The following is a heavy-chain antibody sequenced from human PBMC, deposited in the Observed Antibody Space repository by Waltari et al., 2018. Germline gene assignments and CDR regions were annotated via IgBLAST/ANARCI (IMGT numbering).Heavy chain of an antibody. CDR1: GFTFNSHA. Sequence: EVQVLESGGGLIQPGGSLRLSCAASGFTFNSHAMSWVRQVPGKGLEWVSLISGSGGRINYADSVKGRFTISRDNSKNTLDLQMNSLRAEDTAVYYCAKISSGYYGMDVWGQGTTVTVSS. CDR3: AKISSGYYGMDV. V-gene: IGHV3-23*01. J-gene: IGHJ6*02. D-gene: IGHD3-16*02. CDR2: ISGSGGRI.